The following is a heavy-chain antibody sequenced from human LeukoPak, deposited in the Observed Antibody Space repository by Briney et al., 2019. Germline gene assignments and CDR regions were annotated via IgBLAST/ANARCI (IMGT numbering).Heavy chain of an antibody. J-gene: IGHJ6*02. Sequence: GGSLRLSCVASGFTFRDYWMSWVRQAPGKGLEWVAHINQDGGEKSYVDSVRDRFTISRDNAENFLNLQMNSLRAEDTAVYYCARGHYGLDVWGQGTTVTVSS. V-gene: IGHV3-7*03. CDR1: GFTFRDYW. CDR2: INQDGGEK. CDR3: ARGHYGLDV.